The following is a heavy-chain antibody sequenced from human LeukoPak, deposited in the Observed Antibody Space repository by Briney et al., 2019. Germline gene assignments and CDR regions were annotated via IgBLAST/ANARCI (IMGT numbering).Heavy chain of an antibody. Sequence: SETLSLTCTVSGDSVSSRTYYWGWIRQPPGKGLEWIGSIHYSGSTYYNPSLKSRVTISLVTSKNQFSLKVTSVTAADTAVYYCARVWSVAGTGEFDYWGQGILVTVSS. CDR2: IHYSGST. CDR1: GDSVSSRTYY. V-gene: IGHV4-39*07. J-gene: IGHJ4*02. D-gene: IGHD6-19*01. CDR3: ARVWSVAGTGEFDY.